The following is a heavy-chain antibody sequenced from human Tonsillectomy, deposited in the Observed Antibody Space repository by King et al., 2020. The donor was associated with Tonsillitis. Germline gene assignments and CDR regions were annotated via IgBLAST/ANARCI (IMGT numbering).Heavy chain of an antibody. CDR3: ARDIVIAPTASDYYYYYGMDD. V-gene: IGHV1-2*02. CDR2: INPNSGGT. Sequence: QLVQSGAEVKKPGASVKVSCKASGYTFTDYYMHWVRQAPGQGLEWMGWINPNSGGTNYARKFQGRVTMTRDTSISTAYMELSRLRSDDTAVYYCARDIVIAPTASDYYYYYGMDDWGQGTTVTVSS. J-gene: IGHJ6*02. D-gene: IGHD2-2*01. CDR1: GYTFTDYY.